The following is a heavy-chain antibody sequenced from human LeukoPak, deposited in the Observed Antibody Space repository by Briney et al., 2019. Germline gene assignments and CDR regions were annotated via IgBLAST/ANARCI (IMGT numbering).Heavy chain of an antibody. CDR2: INHSGST. CDR1: GGSFSGYY. D-gene: IGHD3-10*01. J-gene: IGHJ6*02. Sequence: SETLSLTCAVYGGSFSGYYWSWIRQPPGKGLEWIGEINHSGSTNYNPSLKSRVTISVDTSKNQFSLKLSSVTAADTAVYYCARFGITMVRGVPYYYGMDVWGQGTTVTVSS. CDR3: ARFGITMVRGVPYYYGMDV. V-gene: IGHV4-34*01.